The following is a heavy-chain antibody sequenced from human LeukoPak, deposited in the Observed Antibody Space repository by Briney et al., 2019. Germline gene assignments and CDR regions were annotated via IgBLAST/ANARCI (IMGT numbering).Heavy chain of an antibody. Sequence: GGSLRLSCAASGFTVSNNYMSWVRQAPGKGLEWVSVIYSSGSTYYADSVKGRFTISRDNSKNTVYLQMNSLRAEDTAVYYCARDGGVVSIWYWYLQHWGQGTLVTVSS. D-gene: IGHD2-21*01. CDR2: IYSSGST. CDR1: GFTVSNNY. V-gene: IGHV3-53*01. J-gene: IGHJ1*01. CDR3: ARDGGVVSIWYWYLQH.